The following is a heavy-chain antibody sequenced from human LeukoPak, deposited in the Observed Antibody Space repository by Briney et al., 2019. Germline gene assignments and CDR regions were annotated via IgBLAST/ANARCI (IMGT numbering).Heavy chain of an antibody. CDR1: GGSISSSSYY. CDR3: ARGTTVVTPKYYYYYYMDV. V-gene: IGHV4-39*07. Sequence: SETLSLTCTVSGGSISSSSYYWGWIRQPPGKGLEWIGSIYYSGSTYYNPSLKSRVTISVDTSKNQFSLKLSSVTAADTAVYYCARGTTVVTPKYYYYYYMDVWGKGTTVTVSS. D-gene: IGHD4-23*01. J-gene: IGHJ6*03. CDR2: IYYSGST.